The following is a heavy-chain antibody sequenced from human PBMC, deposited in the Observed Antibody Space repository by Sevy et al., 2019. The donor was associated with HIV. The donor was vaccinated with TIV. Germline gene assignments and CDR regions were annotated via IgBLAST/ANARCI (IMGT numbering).Heavy chain of an antibody. Sequence: GESRKISCKGSGYTFTRHWIGWVRQMPGKGLEWMGLIYPGDSDPRYSPRYSPSFQGQVTISSDKSSTTAYLQWSSLKASDTAIYYCARPADYDDSSGSLDWGQGTLVTVSS. D-gene: IGHD3-22*01. CDR1: GYTFTRHW. V-gene: IGHV5-51*01. J-gene: IGHJ4*02. CDR2: IYPGDSDP. CDR3: ARPADYDDSSGSLD.